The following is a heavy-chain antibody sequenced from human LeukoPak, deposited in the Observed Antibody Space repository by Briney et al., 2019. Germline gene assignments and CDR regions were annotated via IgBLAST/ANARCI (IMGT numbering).Heavy chain of an antibody. J-gene: IGHJ4*02. CDR2: INQDGSEK. Sequence: GGSLRLSCAASGFTFRSYWMSWVRQAPGKGLEWVANINQDGSEKYHVDSVKGRFTISRDNAKNSVYLQMNSLTAGDTAVYYCVRDGGTTGYDLLDYWGQGTLLTVSS. CDR1: GFTFRSYW. D-gene: IGHD5-12*01. CDR3: VRDGGTTGYDLLDY. V-gene: IGHV3-7*01.